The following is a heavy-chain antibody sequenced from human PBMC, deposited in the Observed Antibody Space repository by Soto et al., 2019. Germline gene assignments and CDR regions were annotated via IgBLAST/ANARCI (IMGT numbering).Heavy chain of an antibody. CDR2: INPSGGST. V-gene: IGHV1-46*01. Sequence: SVKVSCKASGYTFTSYYMHWVRQAPVQGLEWMGIINPSGGSTSYSQKFQGRVTMTRDTSTSTVYMELSSLRSEDTAVYYCASSAVALDAYNWFDPWGQGTLVTVSS. J-gene: IGHJ5*02. CDR1: GYTFTSYY. D-gene: IGHD6-19*01. CDR3: ASSAVALDAYNWFDP.